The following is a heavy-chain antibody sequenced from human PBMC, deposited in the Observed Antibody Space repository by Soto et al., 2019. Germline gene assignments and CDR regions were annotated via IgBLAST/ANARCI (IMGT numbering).Heavy chain of an antibody. CDR3: AKDLTIFGVVTPYGMDV. J-gene: IGHJ6*02. V-gene: IGHV3-23*01. CDR1: GFTFSSYA. D-gene: IGHD3-3*01. Sequence: HPGGSLRLSCAASGFTFSSYAMSWVRQAPGKGLEWVSVISGSGGSTYYADSVKGRFTISRDNSKNTLYLQMNSLRAEDTAIYYCAKDLTIFGVVTPYGMDVWGQGTTVTVSS. CDR2: ISGSGGST.